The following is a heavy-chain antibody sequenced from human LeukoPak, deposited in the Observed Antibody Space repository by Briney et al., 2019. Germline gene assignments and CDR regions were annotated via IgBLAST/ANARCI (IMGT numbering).Heavy chain of an antibody. CDR1: GGSISSYC. J-gene: IGHJ4*01. V-gene: IGHV4-59*12. CDR2: IYNGGNT. D-gene: IGHD3-16*01. Sequence: SETLSLTCTLSGGSISSYCWSWIRQPPGKGLEWIAYIYNGGNTNYNPSTNYNPPLKSRATISIATSTTQFSLKLSSVTAADTAVYYCARKIGIHAGEGYFDYTGPGAPVTVSP. CDR3: ARKIGIHAGEGYFDY.